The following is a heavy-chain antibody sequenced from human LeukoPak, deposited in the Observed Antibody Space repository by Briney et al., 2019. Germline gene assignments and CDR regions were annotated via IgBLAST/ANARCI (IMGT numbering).Heavy chain of an antibody. J-gene: IGHJ4*02. D-gene: IGHD4-23*01. V-gene: IGHV4-30-4*01. CDR1: GGSISSGDYY. CDR2: IHYSGST. CDR3: ARAPDYGANDY. Sequence: SETLSLTCTVSGGSISSGDYYWSWIRQSPGKGLEWIGYIHYSGSTHYNPSLKSRVTISVDTSKNQFSLRLTSVTAADTAVYYCARAPDYGANDYWGQGTLVTVSS.